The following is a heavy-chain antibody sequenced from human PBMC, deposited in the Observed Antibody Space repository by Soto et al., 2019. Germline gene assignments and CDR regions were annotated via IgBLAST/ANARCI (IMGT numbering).Heavy chain of an antibody. CDR1: GYTFTSYG. V-gene: IGHV1-18*01. J-gene: IGHJ4*02. Sequence: GASVKVSCKASGYTFTSYGITWVRQAPGQGLEWMGWINTYNYNTDYAQKLQGRVTMTTDTSTSTAYMELRSLRSDDTAVYYCARVRDIVVVERYFDYWGQGTLVTVSS. CDR2: INTYNYNT. CDR3: ARVRDIVVVERYFDY. D-gene: IGHD2-15*01.